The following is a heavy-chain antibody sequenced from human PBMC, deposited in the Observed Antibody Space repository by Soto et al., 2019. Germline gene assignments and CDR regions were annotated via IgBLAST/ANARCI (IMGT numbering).Heavy chain of an antibody. CDR3: SADHPHMAMGWPV. CDR1: GFDFGSFG. D-gene: IGHD1-26*01. V-gene: IGHV1-58*02. CDR2: IVVVSGST. Sequence: SVKVSCKASGFDFGSFGIQFLRQTRGRGLEWIGWIVVVSGSTNYARQFQGRVAISRDMSSSTAYLDLYDLKSDDTAVYFCSADHPHMAMGWPVWGQGTTVTSP. J-gene: IGHJ6*02.